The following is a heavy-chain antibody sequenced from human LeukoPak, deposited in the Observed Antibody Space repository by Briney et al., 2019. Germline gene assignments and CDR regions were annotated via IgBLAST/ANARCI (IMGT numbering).Heavy chain of an antibody. Sequence: PGGSLRLSCAASGFTFSSYEMNWVRQAPGKGLEWVANINQDGSGKYYVDSVKGRFTISRDNAKNSLYLQMNSLRAEDTAVYYCARVVGAGYFDLWGRGTLVTVSS. CDR2: INQDGSGK. V-gene: IGHV3-7*01. D-gene: IGHD1-26*01. CDR3: ARVVGAGYFDL. CDR1: GFTFSSYE. J-gene: IGHJ2*01.